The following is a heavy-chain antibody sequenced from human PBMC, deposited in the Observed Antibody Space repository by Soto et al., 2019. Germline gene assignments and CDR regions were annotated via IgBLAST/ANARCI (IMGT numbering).Heavy chain of an antibody. Sequence: QVQLVQSGAEVKKPGSSVKVSCKASGGTFGSYAISWVRQAPGQGLEWMGGIIPIPGTANYAQKFQGRVTLAADESTSTAYMELSSLRSEDTAVYYGARSQGSSTSLELYYEYYYGMDVWGQGTTVTVSS. V-gene: IGHV1-69*01. CDR1: GGTFGSYA. J-gene: IGHJ6*02. CDR2: IIPIPGTA. CDR3: ARSQGSSTSLELYYEYYYGMDV. D-gene: IGHD2-2*01.